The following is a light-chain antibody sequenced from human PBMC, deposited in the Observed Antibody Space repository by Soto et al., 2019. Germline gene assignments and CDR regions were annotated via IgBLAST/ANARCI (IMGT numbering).Light chain of an antibody. V-gene: IGLV2-14*01. J-gene: IGLJ1*01. Sequence: QSARTQPASVSGSPGQSITISCTGTSSDVGGYNSVSWYQQHPGKVPKLMIYDVSIRPSGVPDRFSGSKSGNTASLTISGLQAEDEADYYCSSYTSISTLVFGTGTKLTVL. CDR3: SSYTSISTLV. CDR2: DVS. CDR1: SSDVGGYNS.